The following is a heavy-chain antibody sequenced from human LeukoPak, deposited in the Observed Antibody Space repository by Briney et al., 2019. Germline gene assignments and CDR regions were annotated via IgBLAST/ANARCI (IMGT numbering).Heavy chain of an antibody. Sequence: GGSLRLSCAASGFTFSSYWMHWVRQAPGKGLVWASRINSDGSSTSYADSVKGRFTISRDNAKNTLYLQMNSLRAEDTAVHYCAREPTTRLYYYYGMDVWGQGTTVTVSS. V-gene: IGHV3-74*01. CDR1: GFTFSSYW. CDR3: AREPTTRLYYYYGMDV. J-gene: IGHJ6*02. D-gene: IGHD1-7*01. CDR2: INSDGSST.